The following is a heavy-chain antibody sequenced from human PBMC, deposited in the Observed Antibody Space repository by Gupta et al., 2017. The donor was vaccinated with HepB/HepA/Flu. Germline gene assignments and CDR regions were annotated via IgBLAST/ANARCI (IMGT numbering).Heavy chain of an antibody. CDR3: AREPTNNWPFDS. CDR2: VYPSGSA. Sequence: QVHLQESGPGLVKPSGTLSLTCTVSHVSISGYFWHWIRQPAGRGLEWLGRVYPSGSANYNPSLNSRVTMSVDKSKNQFSLNLISVTTADTAVYFCAREPTNNWPFDSWGQGTLVTVSS. V-gene: IGHV4-4*07. J-gene: IGHJ4*02. CDR1: HVSISGYF. D-gene: IGHD1-1*01.